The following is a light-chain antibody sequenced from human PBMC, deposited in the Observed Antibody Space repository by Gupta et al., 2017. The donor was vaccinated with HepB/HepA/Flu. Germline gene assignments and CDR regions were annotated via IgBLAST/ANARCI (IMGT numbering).Light chain of an antibody. CDR1: QSSSSY. CDR2: AAS. V-gene: IGKV1-39*01. J-gene: IGKJ2*01. CDR3: QQYDSTPPYT. Sequence: DIQMTQPPPCLSASVGDRVTITCWTRQSSSSYLAWYQQKPGKAPKLLIYAASSWESGVPSRFSGSGSGTDFTLTISRLQPEDFATYYCQQYDSTPPYTFGQGTKVEIK.